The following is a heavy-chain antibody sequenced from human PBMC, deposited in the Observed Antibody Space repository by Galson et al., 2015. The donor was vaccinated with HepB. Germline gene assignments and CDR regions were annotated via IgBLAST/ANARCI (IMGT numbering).Heavy chain of an antibody. V-gene: IGHV3-30*18. CDR3: AKDLDSGRHDHDY. D-gene: IGHD3-10*01. CDR2: ISYDGSNK. J-gene: IGHJ4*02. CDR1: GFTFSSYA. Sequence: SLRLSCAASGFTFSSYAMSWVRQAPGKGLEWVAVISYDGSNKYYADSVKGRFTISRDNSKNTLYLQMNSLRAEDTAVYYCAKDLDSGRHDHDYWGQGTLVTVSS.